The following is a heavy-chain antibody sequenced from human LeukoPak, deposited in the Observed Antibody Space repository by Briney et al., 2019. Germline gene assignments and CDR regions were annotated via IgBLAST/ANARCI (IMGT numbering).Heavy chain of an antibody. V-gene: IGHV1-69*13. D-gene: IGHD3-10*01. CDR1: GGTFSSYA. J-gene: IGHJ4*02. CDR3: ARWYGSGSYEDDYFDY. Sequence: ASVKVSCKASGGTFSSYAISWVRQAPGQGLEWMGGIIPIFGTANYTQKFQGRVTITADESTSTAYMGLSSLRSEDTAVYYCARWYGSGSYEDDYFDYWGQGTLVTVSS. CDR2: IIPIFGTA.